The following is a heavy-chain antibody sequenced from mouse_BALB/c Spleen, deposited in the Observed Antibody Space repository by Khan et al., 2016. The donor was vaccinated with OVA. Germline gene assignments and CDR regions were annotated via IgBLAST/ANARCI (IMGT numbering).Heavy chain of an antibody. CDR1: GISITSGNYR. CDR2: IYYSGTV. V-gene: IGHV3-5*02. Sequence: EVKLEESGPGLVKPSQTVSLTCTVTGISITSGNYRWSWIRQFPGNKLEWIGNIYYSGTVTYNPSLTSRTTITRDTSKNQFFLEMNSLTAEDAATYSCARDYGSLYWYFDGWGAGTTVTVSS. D-gene: IGHD1-1*01. J-gene: IGHJ1*01. CDR3: ARDYGSLYWYFDG.